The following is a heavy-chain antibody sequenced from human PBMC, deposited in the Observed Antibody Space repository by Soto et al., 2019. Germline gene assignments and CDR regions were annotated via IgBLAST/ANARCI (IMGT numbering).Heavy chain of an antibody. CDR1: GFTFSSYA. CDR3: ARDLRPIVVVTAIRGDTNYYGMDV. CDR2: ISYDGSNK. V-gene: IGHV3-30-3*01. J-gene: IGHJ6*02. D-gene: IGHD2-21*02. Sequence: QVQLVESGGGVVQPGRSLRLSCAASGFTFSSYAMHWVRQAPGKGLEWVAVISYDGSNKYYADSVKGRFTISRDNSKNTLYLQMNSLRAEDTAVYYCARDLRPIVVVTAIRGDTNYYGMDVWGQGTTVTVSS.